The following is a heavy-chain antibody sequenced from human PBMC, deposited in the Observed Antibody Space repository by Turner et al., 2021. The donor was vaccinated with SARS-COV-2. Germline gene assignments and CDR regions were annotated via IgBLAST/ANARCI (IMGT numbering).Heavy chain of an antibody. Sequence: QVQLVQSGAEVKKPGASVKVFCTASGYTLIELSMHWARQAPGKGLEWMGGFDPEDGETIYAQKFQGRVTMTEDTSTDTAYMELSSLRSEDTAVYYCATGYAYCGGDCSIHYWGQGTLVTVSS. J-gene: IGHJ4*02. CDR2: FDPEDGET. V-gene: IGHV1-24*01. D-gene: IGHD2-21*02. CDR3: ATGYAYCGGDCSIHY. CDR1: GYTLIELS.